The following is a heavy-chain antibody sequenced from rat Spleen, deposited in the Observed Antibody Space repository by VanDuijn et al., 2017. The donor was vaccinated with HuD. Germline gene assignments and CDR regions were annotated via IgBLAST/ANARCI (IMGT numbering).Heavy chain of an antibody. Sequence: EVQLVESGGGLVQPGRSMQLSCAASGFTFSDYDMAWVRQAPTKGLEWVASISPSGDITYYSDSVKGRFTISRDNGQSTQYLQMDSLRSEDTATYYCATVGTVADWYFDFWGPGTMVTVSS. D-gene: IGHD1-8*01. CDR1: GFTFSDYD. J-gene: IGHJ1*01. CDR3: ATVGTVADWYFDF. CDR2: ISPSGDIT. V-gene: IGHV5-25*01.